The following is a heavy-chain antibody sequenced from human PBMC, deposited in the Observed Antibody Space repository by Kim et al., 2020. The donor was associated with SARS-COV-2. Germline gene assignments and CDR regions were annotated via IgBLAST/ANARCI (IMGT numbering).Heavy chain of an antibody. D-gene: IGHD2-15*01. V-gene: IGHV3-23*01. CDR3: AKTIPSAATGY. Sequence: TYYADSVKGRFTISRDNSKNTLYLQMNSLRAEDTAVYYCAKTIPSAATGYWGQGTPVTVSS. J-gene: IGHJ4*02. CDR2: T.